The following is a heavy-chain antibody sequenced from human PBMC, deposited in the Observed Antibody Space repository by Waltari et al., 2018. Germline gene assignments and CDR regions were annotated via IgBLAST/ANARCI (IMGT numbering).Heavy chain of an antibody. J-gene: IGHJ6*02. CDR1: GFSMTSSY. CDR2: VFHTGST. V-gene: IGHV4-38-2*02. CDR3: AGEKARYGLDV. Sequence: QLQESGPGLVKPSETLSLTCNVSGFSMTSSYWAGVRPPPGKGLEWIGSVFHTGSTSYNPSLKSRVTMSVNPSKNQFTLRLSSVTAADTAVYYCAGEKARYGLDVWGQGTTVTVSS.